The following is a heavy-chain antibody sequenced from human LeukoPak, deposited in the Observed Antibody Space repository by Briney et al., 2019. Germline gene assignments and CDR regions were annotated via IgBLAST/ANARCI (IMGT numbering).Heavy chain of an antibody. Sequence: SVKVSCKASGFTFTSSAVQWVRQARGKRLEWIGWIVVGSGNTNYAQKFQERVAITRDMSTSTAYMELSSLRSEDTAVYCCAAVRWAQGTFDYWGQGTLVTVSS. CDR3: AAVRWAQGTFDY. J-gene: IGHJ4*02. D-gene: IGHD4-23*01. CDR1: GFTFTSSA. CDR2: IVVGSGNT. V-gene: IGHV1-58*01.